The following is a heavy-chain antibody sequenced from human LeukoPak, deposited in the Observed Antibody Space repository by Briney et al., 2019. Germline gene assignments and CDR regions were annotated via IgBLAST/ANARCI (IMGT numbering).Heavy chain of an antibody. J-gene: IGHJ6*03. V-gene: IGHV3-21*01. CDR3: ARGIYYDILTGYDPYYYYYMDV. Sequence: PGGSLRLSCAASGFTFSSYSMNRVRQAPGKGLEWVSSISSSSYIYYADSVKGRFTISRDNAKNSLYLQMNSLRAEDTAVYYCARGIYYDILTGYDPYYYYYMDVWGKGTTVTVSS. CDR2: ISSSSYI. D-gene: IGHD3-9*01. CDR1: GFTFSSYS.